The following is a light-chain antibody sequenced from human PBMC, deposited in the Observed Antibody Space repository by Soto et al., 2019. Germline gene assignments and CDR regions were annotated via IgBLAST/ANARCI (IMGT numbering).Light chain of an antibody. Sequence: QSVLTQRPAVSEAPGQRVTISCTGSSSNIGAGFDVHWYQQLPGTAPKLLVYGNSNRPSGVPDRFSGSKSGTSASLAVTGLQAEDEADYYCQSYDSSLSAYVFGTGTKVTVL. CDR2: GNS. CDR1: SSNIGAGFD. J-gene: IGLJ1*01. V-gene: IGLV1-40*01. CDR3: QSYDSSLSAYV.